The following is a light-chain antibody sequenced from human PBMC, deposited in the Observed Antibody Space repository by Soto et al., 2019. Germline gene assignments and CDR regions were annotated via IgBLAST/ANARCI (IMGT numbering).Light chain of an antibody. V-gene: IGLV2-14*03. J-gene: IGLJ2*01. CDR3: NSYTSSTTLV. Sequence: QSVLTQPASVSGSPGQSITISCTGTSSDVGGYDYVSWYQQHPGKAPKLMIYDVSSRPSGVSNRFSGSKSGSTASLTISGLQAEDEADDYCNSYTSSTTLVFGGGTKLTVL. CDR2: DVS. CDR1: SSDVGGYDY.